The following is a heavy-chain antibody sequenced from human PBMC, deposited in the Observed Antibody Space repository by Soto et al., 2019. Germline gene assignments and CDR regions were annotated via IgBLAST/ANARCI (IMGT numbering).Heavy chain of an antibody. D-gene: IGHD6-19*01. CDR2: ISYDGSNK. CDR3: ARAVAVAGPTTLDFDY. J-gene: IGHJ4*02. CDR1: GFTFSSYA. V-gene: IGHV3-30-3*01. Sequence: SLRLSCAASGFTFSSYAMHWVRQAPGKGLEWVAVISYDGSNKYYADSVKGRFTISRDNSKNTLYLQMNSLRAEDTAVYYCARAVAVAGPTTLDFDYWGQGTLVTVSS.